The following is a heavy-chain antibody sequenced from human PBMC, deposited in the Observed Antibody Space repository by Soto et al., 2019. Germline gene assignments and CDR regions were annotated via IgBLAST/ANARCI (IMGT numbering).Heavy chain of an antibody. CDR2: IIAYNGNT. Sequence: ASVKVSCKASGGTFSSYAISWVRQAPGQGLEWMGGIIAYNGNTNYAQKLQGRVTMTTDTSTSTAYMELRSLRSDDTAVYYWAAPAVPTDDAFDIWGQGTMVTVSS. J-gene: IGHJ3*02. D-gene: IGHD2-2*01. CDR1: GGTFSSYA. V-gene: IGHV1-18*01. CDR3: AAPAVPTDDAFDI.